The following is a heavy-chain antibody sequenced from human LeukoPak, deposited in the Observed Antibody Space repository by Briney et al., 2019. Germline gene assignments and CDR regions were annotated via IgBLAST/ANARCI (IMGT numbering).Heavy chain of an antibody. J-gene: IGHJ3*02. V-gene: IGHV4-59*11. D-gene: IGHD3-22*01. CDR1: GGSMSSHY. CDR3: ARLLDNDSSGNPDTFDM. CDR2: IYYSGRT. Sequence: PSETLSLTCTVSGGSMSSHYWSWIRQPPGKGLEWIGYIYYSGRTYYNPSLQSRVTISVDTSKNHFSLKLTSATAADTAVYYCARLLDNDSSGNPDTFDMWGQGTMVTVSS.